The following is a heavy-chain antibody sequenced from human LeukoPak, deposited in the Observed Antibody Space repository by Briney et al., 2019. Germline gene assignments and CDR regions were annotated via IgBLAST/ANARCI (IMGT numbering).Heavy chain of an antibody. D-gene: IGHD3-10*01. J-gene: IGHJ5*02. CDR3: ARDLYTSGSGSYYNNWFDP. V-gene: IGHV4-59*01. CDR2: IYYSGST. Sequence: SETLSLTCAVYGGSFSGYYWSWIRQPPGKGLEWIGYIYYSGSTNYNPSLKSRVTISVDTSKNQFSLKLSSVTAADTAVYYCARDLYTSGSGSYYNNWFDPWGQGTLVTVSS. CDR1: GGSFSGYY.